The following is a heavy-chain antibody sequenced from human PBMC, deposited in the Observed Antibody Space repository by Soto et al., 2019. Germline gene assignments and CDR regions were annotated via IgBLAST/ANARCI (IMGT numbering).Heavy chain of an antibody. J-gene: IGHJ5*02. CDR3: ARERFVVVVAATLHWFDP. V-gene: IGHV3-21*01. CDR2: ISSSSSYI. CDR1: GFTFSSYS. D-gene: IGHD2-15*01. Sequence: EVQLVESGGGLVKPGGSLRLSCAAYGFTFSSYSMNWVRQAPGKGLEWVSSISSSSSYIYYADSVKGRFTICRDNAKNSLYLQMNSLRAEDTAVYYCARERFVVVVAATLHWFDPWGQGTLVTVSS.